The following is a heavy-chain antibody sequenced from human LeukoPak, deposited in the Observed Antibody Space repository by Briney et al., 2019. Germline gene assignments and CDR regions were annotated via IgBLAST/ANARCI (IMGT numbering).Heavy chain of an antibody. V-gene: IGHV4-34*01. CDR1: GGSFSGYY. CDR2: INHSGST. D-gene: IGHD3-9*01. J-gene: IGHJ4*02. CDR3: ARGDSSDSFYDILTGYYTPYFDY. Sequence: KSSETLSLTCAVYGGSFSGYYWSWIRQPPGKGLEWIGEINHSGSTNYNPSLKSRVTISVDTSKNQFSLKLSSVTAADTAVYYCARGDSSDSFYDILTGYYTPYFDYWSQGTLVTVSS.